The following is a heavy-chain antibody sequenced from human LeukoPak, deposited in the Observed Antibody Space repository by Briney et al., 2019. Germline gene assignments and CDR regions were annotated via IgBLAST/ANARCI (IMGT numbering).Heavy chain of an antibody. CDR2: ISSSSSYI. CDR1: GFTFSSYS. Sequence: GGSLRLSCAASGFTFSSYSMNWVRQAPGKGLEWVSSISSSSSYIYYADSVKGRFTISRDNAKNSLYLQMNSLRAEDTAVYYCARDSGVLRFLEWPTHFDYWGQGTLVTVSS. D-gene: IGHD3-3*01. CDR3: ARDSGVLRFLEWPTHFDY. J-gene: IGHJ4*02. V-gene: IGHV3-21*01.